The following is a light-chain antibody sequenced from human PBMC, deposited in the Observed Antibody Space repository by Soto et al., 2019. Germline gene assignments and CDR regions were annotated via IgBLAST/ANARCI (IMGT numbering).Light chain of an antibody. J-gene: IGLJ2*01. V-gene: IGLV2-11*01. Sequence: QSALTQPRSVSGSPGQSVTISCTGTNNDVGVYNYVSWYQQLLGKAPKLLIYDVNKRPSGVPPRFSGSKSANTASLTISGLQADDEADYYCNSYAGGLVLFGGGTKLTVL. CDR3: NSYAGGLVL. CDR1: NNDVGVYNY. CDR2: DVN.